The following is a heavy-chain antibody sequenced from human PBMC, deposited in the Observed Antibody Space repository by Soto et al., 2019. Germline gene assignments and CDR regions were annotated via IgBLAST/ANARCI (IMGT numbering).Heavy chain of an antibody. CDR1: GYTFTSYG. V-gene: IGHV1-18*01. Sequence: ASVKVSCKASGYTFTSYGISWVRQAPGQGLEWMGWISAYNGNTNYAQKLQGRVTMTTDTSTSTAYMELRSLRSDDTALYSCARALRYCTNGVCFPYFDYWGQGTLVTVSS. D-gene: IGHD2-8*01. J-gene: IGHJ4*02. CDR2: ISAYNGNT. CDR3: ARALRYCTNGVCFPYFDY.